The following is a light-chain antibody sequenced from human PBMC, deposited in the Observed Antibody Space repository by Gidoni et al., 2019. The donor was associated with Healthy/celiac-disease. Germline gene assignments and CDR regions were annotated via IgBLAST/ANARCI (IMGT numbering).Light chain of an antibody. Sequence: QMTQSTSTLSASVGDRVTITCRASQSISSWLAWYQQKPGKAPKLLIYDASSLEXGVPSRXXGXXXGTEXTLTXXSLXXXDFAXYYCXXXNXXXTFXXGTKVEIK. CDR1: QSISSW. V-gene: IGKV1-5*01. J-gene: IGKJ1*01. CDR2: DAS. CDR3: XXXNXXXT.